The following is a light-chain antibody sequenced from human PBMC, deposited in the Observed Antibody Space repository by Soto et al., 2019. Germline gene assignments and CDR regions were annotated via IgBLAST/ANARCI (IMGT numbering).Light chain of an antibody. Sequence: QDVLTQPPSSSGTPGQRVTISCSGSISNIGSNTVNWYQQLPGTAPKLLIYSNNQRPSGVPDRFSGSKSGTSASLAISGLQSEDEADYYCAAWDDSLNAHYVFGTGTKVTVL. CDR2: SNN. V-gene: IGLV1-44*01. CDR3: AAWDDSLNAHYV. J-gene: IGLJ1*01. CDR1: ISNIGSNT.